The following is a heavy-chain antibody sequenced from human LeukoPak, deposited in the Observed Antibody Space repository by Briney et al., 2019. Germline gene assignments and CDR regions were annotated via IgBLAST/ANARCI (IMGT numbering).Heavy chain of an antibody. V-gene: IGHV1-69*01. J-gene: IGHJ3*02. D-gene: IGHD2-2*01. CDR1: GGTFSSYA. CDR2: IIPIFGTA. Sequence: ASVKVSCKASGGTFSSYAISWVRQAPGQGLEWMGGIIPIFGTANYAQKFQGRVTITADESTSTAYMELSSLRSEDTAVYYCAREYCSSTSCYYLGNAFDIWGQGTMVTVS. CDR3: AREYCSSTSCYYLGNAFDI.